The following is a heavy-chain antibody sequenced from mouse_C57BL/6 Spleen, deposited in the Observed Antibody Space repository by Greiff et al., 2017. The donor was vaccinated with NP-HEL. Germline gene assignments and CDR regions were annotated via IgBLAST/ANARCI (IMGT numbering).Heavy chain of an antibody. CDR3: ARGEDSSGYFDY. CDR1: GYTFTSYG. V-gene: IGHV1-81*01. Sequence: VQLQQSGAELARPGASVKLSCKASGYTFTSYGISWVKQRTGQGLEWIGEIYPRSGNTYYNEKFKGKATLTADKSSSTAYMELRSLTSEDSAVYFCARGEDSSGYFDYWGQGTTLTVSS. D-gene: IGHD3-2*02. J-gene: IGHJ2*01. CDR2: IYPRSGNT.